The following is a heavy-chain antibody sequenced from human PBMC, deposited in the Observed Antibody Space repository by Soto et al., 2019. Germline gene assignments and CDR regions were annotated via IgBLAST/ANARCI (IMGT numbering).Heavy chain of an antibody. CDR3: AKDQSAACLYYYYGMDV. J-gene: IGHJ6*02. Sequence: QVQLVESGGGVVQPGRSLRLSCAASGFTFSSYGMHWVRQAPGKGLEWVAVISYDGSNKYYADSVKGRFTISRDNSKNTLYLQMNSLRAEDTAVYYCAKDQSAACLYYYYGMDVWGQGTTVTVSS. CDR2: ISYDGSNK. V-gene: IGHV3-30*18. CDR1: GFTFSSYG. D-gene: IGHD6-13*01.